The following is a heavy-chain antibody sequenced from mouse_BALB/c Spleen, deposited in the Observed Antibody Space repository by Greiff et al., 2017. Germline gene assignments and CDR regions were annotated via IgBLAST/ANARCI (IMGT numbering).Heavy chain of an antibody. CDR2: ISSGGST. J-gene: IGHJ2*01. Sequence: EVQGVESGGGLVKPGGSLKLSCAASGFTFSSYAMSWVRQTPEKRLEWVASISSGGSTYYPDSVKGRFTISRDNARNILYLQMSSLRSEDTAMYYCARGGNYLLFDYWGQGTTLTVSS. CDR3: ARGGNYLLFDY. D-gene: IGHD5-5*01. V-gene: IGHV5-6-5*01. CDR1: GFTFSSYA.